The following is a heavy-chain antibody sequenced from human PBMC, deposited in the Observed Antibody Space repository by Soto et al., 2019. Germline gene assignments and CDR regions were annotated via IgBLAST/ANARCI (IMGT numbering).Heavy chain of an antibody. Sequence: TLSLTCTVWGGAIRSGGYYWSWIRQHPGKGLEWIGYIHYSGNTYCNPSLKSRVTISVDTSKNEFSLQLSSVTAADTAVYYCAGQTSDSRNYYAGFQYWGKGTLVX. CDR3: AGQTSDSRNYYAGFQY. CDR2: IHYSGNT. D-gene: IGHD1-26*01. V-gene: IGHV4-31*03. J-gene: IGHJ4*02. CDR1: GGAIRSGGYY.